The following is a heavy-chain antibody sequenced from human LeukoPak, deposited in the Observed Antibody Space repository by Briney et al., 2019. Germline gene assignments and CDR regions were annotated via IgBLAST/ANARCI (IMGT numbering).Heavy chain of an antibody. J-gene: IGHJ5*01. Sequence: QAGGPLRLSCAASGFTFSSYAMSWVRQAPGKGLVWISTISGSGTATHYADSVKGRFTISRDNSKNTLYLQMNSLRADDTAAYYCAKGHRLCSSGNCNSQVDSWGHGTLVIVPS. D-gene: IGHD2-15*01. V-gene: IGHV3-23*01. CDR3: AKGHRLCSSGNCNSQVDS. CDR2: ISGSGTAT. CDR1: GFTFSSYA.